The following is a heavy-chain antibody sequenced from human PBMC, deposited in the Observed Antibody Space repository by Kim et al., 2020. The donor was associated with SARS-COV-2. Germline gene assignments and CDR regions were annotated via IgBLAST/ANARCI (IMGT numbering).Heavy chain of an antibody. J-gene: IGHJ4*02. Sequence: RTTSNPSLQSRVTCSVDTARNQFSLSLSSVTAADTAVYYCARVKTVTRLDFWGQGTLVTVSS. CDR3: ARVKTVTRLDF. CDR2: RT. V-gene: IGHV4-59*01. D-gene: IGHD4-17*01.